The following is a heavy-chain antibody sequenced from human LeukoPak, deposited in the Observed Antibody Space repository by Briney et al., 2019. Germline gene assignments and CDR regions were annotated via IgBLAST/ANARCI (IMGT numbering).Heavy chain of an antibody. Sequence: GGSLRLSCAASGFTVSSNYMSWVRQAPGKGLEWVSVIYSGGSTYYADSVKGRFTISRDNSKNTLYLQMNSLRAEDTAVYYCASHVGGPYYYDSSGYPLLYWGQGTLVTVSS. D-gene: IGHD3-22*01. CDR1: GFTVSSNY. J-gene: IGHJ4*02. V-gene: IGHV3-53*01. CDR3: ASHVGGPYYYDSSGYPLLY. CDR2: IYSGGST.